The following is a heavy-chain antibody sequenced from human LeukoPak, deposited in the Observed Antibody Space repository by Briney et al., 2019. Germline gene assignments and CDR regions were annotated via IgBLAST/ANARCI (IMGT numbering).Heavy chain of an antibody. CDR2: ISSGSGTI. D-gene: IGHD1-7*01. J-gene: IGHJ4*02. V-gene: IGHV3-48*04. CDR3: ARENYPYFDY. Sequence: GGSLRLSCAASEFTFSTYNMNWVRQAPGKGLEWLSYISSGSGTIYYADSVKGRFTISRDNAKNSLFLQMSSLRAEDTAVYYCARENYPYFDYWGQGTLVTVSS. CDR1: EFTFSTYN.